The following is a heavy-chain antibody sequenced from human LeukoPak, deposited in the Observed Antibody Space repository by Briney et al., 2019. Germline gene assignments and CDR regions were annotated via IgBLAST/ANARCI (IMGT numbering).Heavy chain of an antibody. V-gene: IGHV3-21*01. CDR1: GFTFSSYT. Sequence: GGSLSLSCAASGFTFSSYTMNWVRQAPGKGLEWVSSISNSSSYIYYADSVKGRFTISRDNAKHSLYLQKKSLRAEDSAVYLCARGDLYYYDSGGGDYWGQGTLVTVSS. CDR2: ISNSSSYI. J-gene: IGHJ4*02. D-gene: IGHD3-22*01. CDR3: ARGDLYYYDSGGGDY.